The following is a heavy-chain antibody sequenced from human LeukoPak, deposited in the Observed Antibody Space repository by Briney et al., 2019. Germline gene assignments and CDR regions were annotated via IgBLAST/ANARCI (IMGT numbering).Heavy chain of an antibody. J-gene: IGHJ6*02. V-gene: IGHV3-21*01. Sequence: EGSLRLSCAASGFTFSSYSMNWVRQAPGKGLEWVSSISSSSSYIYYADSVKGRFTISRDNAKNSLYLQMDSLRAEDTAVYYCARDIGRKSMVRGLMDYYYGMDVWGQGTTVTVSS. CDR3: ARDIGRKSMVRGLMDYYYGMDV. D-gene: IGHD3-10*01. CDR1: GFTFSSYS. CDR2: ISSSSSYI.